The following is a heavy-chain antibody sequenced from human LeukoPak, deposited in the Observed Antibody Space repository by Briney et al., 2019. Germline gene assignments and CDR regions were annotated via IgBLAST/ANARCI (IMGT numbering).Heavy chain of an antibody. Sequence: GGSLRLSCVASGFTFENYAVTWVRQAPGKGLEWVSATRGSGSYTSYTDSVKGRFTVSRDNSKSTLYLGMSNLRAEDTAVYYCAKDPNGDYVGAFDSWGPGTLVTVSS. CDR1: GFTFENYA. CDR3: AKDPNGDYVGAFDS. D-gene: IGHD2-8*01. V-gene: IGHV3-23*01. J-gene: IGHJ3*01. CDR2: TRGSGSYT.